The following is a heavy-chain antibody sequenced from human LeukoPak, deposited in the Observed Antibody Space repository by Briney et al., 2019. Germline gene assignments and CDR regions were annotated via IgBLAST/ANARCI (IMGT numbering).Heavy chain of an antibody. J-gene: IGHJ4*02. CDR2: IDSSGSTT. V-gene: IGHV3-48*03. CDR1: GFTFSSYE. D-gene: IGHD1-26*01. Sequence: HPGGSLRLSCVVSGFTFSSYEMNWVRQAPGKGLEWVSYIDSSGSTTYYADSVKGRFTISRDNSKNTLYLQMNSLRAEDTAVYYCHSGSYYLDFDYWGQGTLVTVSS. CDR3: HSGSYYLDFDY.